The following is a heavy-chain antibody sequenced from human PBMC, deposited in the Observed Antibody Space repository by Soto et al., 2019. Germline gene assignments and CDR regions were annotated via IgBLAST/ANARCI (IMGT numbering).Heavy chain of an antibody. CDR2: ISSSSSTI. D-gene: IGHD2-2*01. Sequence: GGSLRLSCAASGFTFSSYSMNWVRQAPGKGLEWVSYISSSSSTIYYADSVKGRFTISRDNAKNSLYLQMNSLRAEDTAVYYCARDRIDIVVVPAALDVWGKGTTVTVSS. J-gene: IGHJ6*04. CDR1: GFTFSSYS. V-gene: IGHV3-48*01. CDR3: ARDRIDIVVVPAALDV.